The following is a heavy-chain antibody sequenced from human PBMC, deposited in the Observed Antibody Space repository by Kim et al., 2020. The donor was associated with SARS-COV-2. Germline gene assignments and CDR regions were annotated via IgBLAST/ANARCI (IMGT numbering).Heavy chain of an antibody. Sequence: SETLSLTCTVSGGSISSSSYYWGWIRQPPGKGLEWIGSIYYSGSTYYNPSLKSRVTISVDTSKNQFSLKLSSVTAADTAVYYCALLSLIGYEEHYFDYWGQGTLVTVSS. CDR1: GGSISSSSYY. D-gene: IGHD5-12*01. J-gene: IGHJ4*02. CDR3: ALLSLIGYEEHYFDY. CDR2: IYYSGST. V-gene: IGHV4-39*07.